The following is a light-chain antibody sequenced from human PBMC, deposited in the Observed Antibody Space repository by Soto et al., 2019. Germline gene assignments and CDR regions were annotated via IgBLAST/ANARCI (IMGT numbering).Light chain of an antibody. J-gene: IGLJ1*01. Sequence: VGGYDYVSWYQQHPDKAPKLMIYEVTKRPSWVSNRFSGSKSGNTASLTISLLHPEDEADYYFSSHTSGSTXVFG. CDR3: SSHTSGSTXV. CDR1: VGGYDY. V-gene: IGLV2-14*01. CDR2: EVT.